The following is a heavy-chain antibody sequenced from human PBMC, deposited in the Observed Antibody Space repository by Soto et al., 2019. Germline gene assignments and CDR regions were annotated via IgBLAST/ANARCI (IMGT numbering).Heavy chain of an antibody. CDR3: ARSTQYYYDSSGYYPNFDY. V-gene: IGHV1-18*01. Sequence: GASVKVSCKASGYTFTSYGMSWVRQAPGQGLEWMGWISAYNGNTNYAQKLQGRVTMTTDTSTSTAYMELRSLRSDDTAVYYCARSTQYYYDSSGYYPNFDYWGQGTLVTVSS. D-gene: IGHD3-22*01. CDR1: GYTFTSYG. CDR2: ISAYNGNT. J-gene: IGHJ4*02.